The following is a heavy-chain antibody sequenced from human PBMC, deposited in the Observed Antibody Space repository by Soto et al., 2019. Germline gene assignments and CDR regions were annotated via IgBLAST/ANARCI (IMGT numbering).Heavy chain of an antibody. Sequence: SETLSLTCTVSGDSVSSGGYYWSWIRQPSGKGLEWIGYIYSSGSANYNPSLKSRVTISRDTSKNQISLKVASVTAADTAGYYCARGFSSVSMDAWGQGTTVTVSS. D-gene: IGHD6-19*01. J-gene: IGHJ6*02. CDR1: GDSVSSGGYY. CDR3: ARGFSSVSMDA. V-gene: IGHV4-61*08. CDR2: IYSSGSA.